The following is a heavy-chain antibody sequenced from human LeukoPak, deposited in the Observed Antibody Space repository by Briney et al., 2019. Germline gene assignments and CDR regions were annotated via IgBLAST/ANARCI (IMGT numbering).Heavy chain of an antibody. Sequence: GGSLRLSCAASGFTFSSYGMSWVRQAPGKGLEWVSAISGSGGSTYYADSVKGRFTISRDNSKNTLYLQMNSLRAEDTAVYYCARDGVGYSSGWYSAFDIWGQGTMVTVSS. CDR1: GFTFSSYG. V-gene: IGHV3-23*01. CDR2: ISGSGGST. CDR3: ARDGVGYSSGWYSAFDI. J-gene: IGHJ3*02. D-gene: IGHD6-19*01.